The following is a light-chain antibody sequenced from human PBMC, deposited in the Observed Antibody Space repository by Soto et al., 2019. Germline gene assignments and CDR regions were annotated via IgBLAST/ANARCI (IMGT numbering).Light chain of an antibody. V-gene: IGKV3-20*01. CDR2: GAS. CDR3: QQYATSARLT. CDR1: QSVSQY. J-gene: IGKJ3*01. Sequence: EIVLTQSPGTLSWSLGERATLSCRASQSVSQYLAWYQQKPGQAPRLLIYGASSRANGIPDRFSGSGSGTYFTVTINGLAPEDVAVYYCQQYATSARLTFGPGTNVYI.